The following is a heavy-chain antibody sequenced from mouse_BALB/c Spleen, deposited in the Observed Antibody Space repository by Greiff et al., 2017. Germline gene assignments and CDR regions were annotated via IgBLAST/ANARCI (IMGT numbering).Heavy chain of an antibody. J-gene: IGHJ2*01. D-gene: IGHD2-10*02. CDR2: ISNGGGST. CDR1: GFTFSSYT. CDR3: ARSYGNYRYFDY. Sequence: VQLKESGGGLVQPGGSLKLSCAASGFTFSSYTMSWVRQTPEKRLEWVAYISNGGGSTYYPDTVKGRFTISRDNAKNTLYLQMSSLKSEDTAMYYCARSYGNYRYFDYWGQGTTLTVSS. V-gene: IGHV5-12-2*01.